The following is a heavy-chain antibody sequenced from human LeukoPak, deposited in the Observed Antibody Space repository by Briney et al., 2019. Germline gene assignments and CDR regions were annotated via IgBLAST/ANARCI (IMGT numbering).Heavy chain of an antibody. D-gene: IGHD2-2*01. CDR1: GFTFSSYW. V-gene: IGHV3-7*01. CDR2: IKQDGSEK. CDR3: ARDRRYCSSTSCYRNNNFDY. Sequence: GGSLRLSCAASGFTFSSYWMSWVCQAPGKGLEWVANIKQDGSEKYYVDSVKGRFTISRDNAKNSLYLQMNSLRAEDTAVYYCARDRRYCSSTSCYRNNNFDYWGQGTLVTVSS. J-gene: IGHJ4*02.